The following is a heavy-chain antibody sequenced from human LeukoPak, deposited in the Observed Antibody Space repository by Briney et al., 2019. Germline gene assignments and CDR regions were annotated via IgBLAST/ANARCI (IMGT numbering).Heavy chain of an antibody. CDR2: INPNSGGT. D-gene: IGHD3-10*01. CDR1: GYTFTGYY. CDR3: ARAVLSPNWFDP. Sequence: ASVKVSCNASGYTFTGYYMHWVRQAPGQGLEWMGWINPNSGGTNYAQKFQGWVTMTRDTSISTAYMELSRLRSDDTAVYYCARAVLSPNWFDPWGQGTLVTVSS. J-gene: IGHJ5*02. V-gene: IGHV1-2*04.